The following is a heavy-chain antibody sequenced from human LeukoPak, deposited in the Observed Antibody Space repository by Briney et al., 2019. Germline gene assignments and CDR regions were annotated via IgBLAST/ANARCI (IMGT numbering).Heavy chain of an antibody. D-gene: IGHD3-22*01. J-gene: IGHJ6*04. CDR3: ARDSSGDYYDSSGPRGTTYYYYGMDV. CDR2: IRYDGSNK. V-gene: IGHV3-30*02. Sequence: PGGSLRLSCAASGFTFSSYGMHWVRQAPGKGLEWVAFIRYDGSNKYYADSVKGRFTISRDNSKNTLYLQMNSLRSEDTAVYYCARDSSGDYYDSSGPRGTTYYYYGMDVWGKGTTVTVSS. CDR1: GFTFSSYG.